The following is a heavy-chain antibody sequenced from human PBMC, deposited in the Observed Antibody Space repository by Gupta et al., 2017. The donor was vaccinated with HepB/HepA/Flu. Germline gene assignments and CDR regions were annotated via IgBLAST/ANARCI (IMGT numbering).Heavy chain of an antibody. V-gene: IGHV3-33*01. D-gene: IGHD4-17*01. J-gene: IGHJ5*02. Sequence: QVQLVESGGGVVQPGRSLRLSCAASGFTFSSYGMHWVRQAPGKGLEWVAVIWYDGSNKYYADSVKGRFTISRDNSKNTLYLQMNSLRAEDTAVYYCARDLMGTVTPDNWFDPWGQGTLVTVSS. CDR3: ARDLMGTVTPDNWFDP. CDR2: IWYDGSNK. CDR1: GFTFSSYG.